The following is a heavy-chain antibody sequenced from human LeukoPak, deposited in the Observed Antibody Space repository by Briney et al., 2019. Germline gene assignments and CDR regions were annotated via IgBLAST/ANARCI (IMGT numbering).Heavy chain of an antibody. Sequence: GGSLRLSCAASGFTVSSNYMSWVRQAPGKGVEWVSVIYSGGSTYYADSVKGRFTISRDNSKNTLYLQMNSLRAEDAAVYYCARDSEGWLFDYWGQGTLVTVSS. CDR3: ARDSEGWLFDY. CDR1: GFTVSSNY. J-gene: IGHJ4*02. CDR2: IYSGGST. V-gene: IGHV3-66*01. D-gene: IGHD5-12*01.